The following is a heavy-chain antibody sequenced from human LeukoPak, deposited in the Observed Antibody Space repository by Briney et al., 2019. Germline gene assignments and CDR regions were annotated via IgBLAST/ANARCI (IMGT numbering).Heavy chain of an antibody. D-gene: IGHD2-21*01. J-gene: IGHJ5*02. CDR1: GGSFSGYY. CDR2: INHSGST. Sequence: KPSETLSLTCAVYGGSFSGYYWSWIRQPPGKGLEWIGEINHSGSTNYNPSLKSRVTISVDTSKNQFSLKLSSATAADTAVDYCAKHGPISRNARNWFDPWGQGTLVTVSS. V-gene: IGHV4-34*01. CDR3: AKHGPISRNARNWFDP.